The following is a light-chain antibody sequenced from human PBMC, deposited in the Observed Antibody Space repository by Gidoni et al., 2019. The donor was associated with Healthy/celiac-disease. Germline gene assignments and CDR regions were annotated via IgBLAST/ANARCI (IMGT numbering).Light chain of an antibody. J-gene: IGKJ1*01. Sequence: DIQMTQSPSTLSASVGDRVTITCRASQSISSWLAWYQQKPGKAPKLLIYKASSLESGVPSRFSGSGSGTEFTRTISRLQPDDFATYYCQQYNSYSWTFGQGTKVEIK. V-gene: IGKV1-5*03. CDR2: KAS. CDR3: QQYNSYSWT. CDR1: QSISSW.